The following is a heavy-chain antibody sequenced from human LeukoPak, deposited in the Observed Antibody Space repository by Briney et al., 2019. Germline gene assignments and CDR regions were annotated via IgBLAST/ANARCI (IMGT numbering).Heavy chain of an antibody. V-gene: IGHV1-2*02. CDR3: ARGLLVTMVRGVIIMGRDWFDP. J-gene: IGHJ5*02. CDR1: GYTFTGYY. CDR2: INPNSGGT. Sequence: ASVKVSCKASGYTFTGYYMHWVRQAPGQGLEWMGWINPNSGGTNYAQKFQGRVTMTRDTSISTAYMELSRLRSDDTAVYYCARGLLVTMVRGVIIMGRDWFDPWGQGTLVTVSS. D-gene: IGHD3-10*01.